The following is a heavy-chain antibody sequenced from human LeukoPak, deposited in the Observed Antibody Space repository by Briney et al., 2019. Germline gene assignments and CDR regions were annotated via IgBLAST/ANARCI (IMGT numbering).Heavy chain of an antibody. V-gene: IGHV3-48*03. CDR3: ARDPVVVVPAAIGYYYYGMDV. J-gene: IGHJ6*04. D-gene: IGHD2-2*02. Sequence: GGSLRLSCAASGFTFSSYEMNWVRQAPGKGLEWVSYISSSGSTIYYADSVKGRFTISRDNAKNSLYLQMNSLRAEDTAVYYCARDPVVVVPAAIGYYYYGMDVWGKGTTVTVSS. CDR2: ISSSGSTI. CDR1: GFTFSSYE.